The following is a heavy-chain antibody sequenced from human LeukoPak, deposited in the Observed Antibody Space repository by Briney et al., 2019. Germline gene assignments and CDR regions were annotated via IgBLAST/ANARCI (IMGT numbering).Heavy chain of an antibody. Sequence: GASVKVSCKASGYTFTSYDINWVRQATGRGLEWMGWMNPNSGNTGYAQKFQGRVTITRNTSISTAYMGLSSLRSEDTAVYYCARALSSGYYYDDAFDIWGQGTMVTVSS. J-gene: IGHJ3*02. CDR2: MNPNSGNT. CDR3: ARALSSGYYYDDAFDI. D-gene: IGHD3-22*01. V-gene: IGHV1-8*03. CDR1: GYTFTSYD.